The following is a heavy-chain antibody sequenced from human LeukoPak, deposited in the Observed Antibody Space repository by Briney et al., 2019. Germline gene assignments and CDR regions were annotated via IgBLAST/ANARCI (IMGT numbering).Heavy chain of an antibody. V-gene: IGHV3-48*01. Sequence: GSLRLSCEASGFTFSRLGMHWVRQAPGKGLEWVSYISISSSTIYYADSVKGRFTISRDNAKNSLYLQMNSLRAEDTAVYYCAREVFYGSGSPRLDYWGQGTQVTVSS. CDR1: GFTFSRLG. D-gene: IGHD3-10*01. CDR3: AREVFYGSGSPRLDY. CDR2: ISISSSTI. J-gene: IGHJ4*02.